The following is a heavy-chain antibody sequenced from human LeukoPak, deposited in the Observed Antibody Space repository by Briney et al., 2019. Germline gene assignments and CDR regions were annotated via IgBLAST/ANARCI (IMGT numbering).Heavy chain of an antibody. CDR2: IKSKTDGGTT. Sequence: GGSLRLSCAASGFTFSNAWMSWVRQAPGKGLEWVGRIKSKTDGGTTDYAAPVKGRFTISRDDSKNTLYLQMNSLKTEDTAVYYCTTVGRYYDYVWGSYRYRGDIEGGYWGQGTLVTVSS. CDR1: GFTFSNAW. J-gene: IGHJ4*02. V-gene: IGHV3-15*01. D-gene: IGHD3-16*02. CDR3: TTVGRYYDYVWGSYRYRGDIEGGY.